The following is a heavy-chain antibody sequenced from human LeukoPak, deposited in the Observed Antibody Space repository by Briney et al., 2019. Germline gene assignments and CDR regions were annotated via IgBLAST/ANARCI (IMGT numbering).Heavy chain of an antibody. D-gene: IGHD3-22*01. V-gene: IGHV1-69*05. CDR1: GGSFSSYA. CDR2: SIPIFGTA. J-gene: IGHJ6*03. CDR3: PRGASGYDSSGYYQHFYYYMDV. Sequence: SVTVSFKASGGSFSSYAISWVRQAPGPGLEWMGGSIPIFGTANYAQKFQGRVTITTDESTRIAYRELSSLRSEDAAVYYCPRGASGYDSSGYYQHFYYYMDVWGKGTTVTVSS.